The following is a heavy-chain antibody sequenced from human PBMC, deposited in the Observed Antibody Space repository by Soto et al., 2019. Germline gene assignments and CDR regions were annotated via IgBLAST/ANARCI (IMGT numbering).Heavy chain of an antibody. V-gene: IGHV4-39*01. D-gene: IGHD3-3*01. CDR3: AGSAIFGVVDNFDY. J-gene: IGHJ4*02. CDR2: IYFSGRT. CDR1: GDSITSSAYY. Sequence: QLQLQESGPGLVKPSETLSLTCTVSGDSITSSAYYWAWIRQSPGKGLEWIGSIYFSGRTYHNPSLNGRLIISVDTSRDQFSLKLNSVTAADTAVYFCAGSAIFGVVDNFDYWGQGILVTVSS.